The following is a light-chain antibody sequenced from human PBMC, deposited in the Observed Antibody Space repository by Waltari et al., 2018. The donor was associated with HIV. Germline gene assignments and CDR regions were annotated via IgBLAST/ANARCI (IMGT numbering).Light chain of an antibody. Sequence: EVVLTQSPGTLSLSPGERATLSCRASQSVTNNYLAWYQQRPGQAPRLLLYVTSTRATGIPDRFSGRGSGTDFTLTSSRLEPEDSAVYYWQQFGSSRTFGQGTKVEMK. J-gene: IGKJ1*01. CDR3: QQFGSSRT. CDR2: VTS. CDR1: QSVTNNY. V-gene: IGKV3-20*01.